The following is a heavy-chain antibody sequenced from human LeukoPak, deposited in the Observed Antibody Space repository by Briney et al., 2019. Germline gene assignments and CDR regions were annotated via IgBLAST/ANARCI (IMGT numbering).Heavy chain of an antibody. D-gene: IGHD5/OR15-5a*01. CDR1: GFTFSNYW. Sequence: GGALRLSCAASGFTFSNYWMHWVRQAPGKGVVWVSRINTDGSTATYADSVQGRFTISRDNAKNTLYLQMNSLRAEDTAVYYCARAVYAAKDYWGQGALVTVSS. J-gene: IGHJ4*02. CDR3: ARAVYAAKDY. CDR2: INTDGSTA. V-gene: IGHV3-74*01.